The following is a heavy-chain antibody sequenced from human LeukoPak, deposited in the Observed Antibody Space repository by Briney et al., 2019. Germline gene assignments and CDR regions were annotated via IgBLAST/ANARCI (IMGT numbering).Heavy chain of an antibody. CDR1: GGSISGGDYY. CDR2: IYYSGST. CDR3: ARGEGGGYALDSFDI. D-gene: IGHD5-12*01. V-gene: IGHV4-30-4*01. Sequence: SETLSLTCTVSGGSISGGDYYWSSTRQPPERGLEWIGYIYYSGSTYYNPSLKSRVTISVDTSQNQYTLKLSSVTAADTAVYYCARGEGGGYALDSFDIWGQGTMVTVSS. J-gene: IGHJ3*02.